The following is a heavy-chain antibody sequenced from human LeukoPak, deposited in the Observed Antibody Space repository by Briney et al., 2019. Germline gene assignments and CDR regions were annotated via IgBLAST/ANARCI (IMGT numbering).Heavy chain of an antibody. V-gene: IGHV3-23*01. CDR1: GFTFSTYA. CDR2: ISNNGDSA. J-gene: IGHJ4*02. Sequence: GGSLRLSCAASGFTFSTYAMSWVRQAPGEGLEWVSGISNNGDSAYYADSVKGRFTNSRDNPKNTLHLQMSSLRAEDTALYYCVKDRCDRATCPEVWGQGTLVTVSS. D-gene: IGHD2-21*01. CDR3: VKDRCDRATCPEV.